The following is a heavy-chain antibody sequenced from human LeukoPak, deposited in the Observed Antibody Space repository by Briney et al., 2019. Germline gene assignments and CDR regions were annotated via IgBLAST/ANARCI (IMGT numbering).Heavy chain of an antibody. CDR2: THGSEK. CDR1: GFTFSNYW. D-gene: IGHD3-10*01. Sequence: PGGSLRLSCAASGFTFSNYWMSWVRQAPGKGLEWVANTHGSEKYYVDSAKGRFTISRDNAKNSLYLQMNSLRAEDTAVYYCARETPYGSLTFDYWGQGTLVTVSS. J-gene: IGHJ4*02. V-gene: IGHV3-7*03. CDR3: ARETPYGSLTFDY.